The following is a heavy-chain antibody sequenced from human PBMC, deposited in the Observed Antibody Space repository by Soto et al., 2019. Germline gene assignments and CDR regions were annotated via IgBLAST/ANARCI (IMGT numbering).Heavy chain of an antibody. CDR1: GYTFTGYY. CDR2: INPNSGGT. CDR3: ARPLFRSRYYYYGMDV. V-gene: IGHV1-2*02. J-gene: IGHJ6*02. Sequence: PSVKVSCKASGYTFTGYYMHWVRQAPGQGLEWMGWINPNSGGTNYAQKFQGRVTMTRDTSISTAYMELSRLRSDDTAVYYCARPLFRSRYYYYGMDVWGQGATVTVSS.